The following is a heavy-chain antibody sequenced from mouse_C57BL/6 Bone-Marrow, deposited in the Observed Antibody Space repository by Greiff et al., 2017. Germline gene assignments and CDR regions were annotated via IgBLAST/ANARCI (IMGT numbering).Heavy chain of an antibody. CDR1: GYTFTSYW. CDR2: IHPNSGST. CDR3: ARYDYGNYGGFAY. J-gene: IGHJ3*01. V-gene: IGHV1-64*01. Sequence: VQLQQSGAELVKPGASVKLSCKASGYTFTSYWMHWVKQRPGQGLEWIGMIHPNSGSTNYNEKFKSKATLTVDKSSSTAYMQLSSLTSEDSAVYYCARYDYGNYGGFAYWGQGTLVTVSA. D-gene: IGHD2-1*01.